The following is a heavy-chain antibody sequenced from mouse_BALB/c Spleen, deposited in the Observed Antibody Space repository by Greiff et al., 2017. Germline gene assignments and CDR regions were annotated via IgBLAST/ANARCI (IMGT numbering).Heavy chain of an antibody. D-gene: IGHD2-1*01. CDR1: GFNIKDTY. J-gene: IGHJ3*01. CDR2: IDPANGNT. Sequence: VQLKESGAELVKPGASVKLSCTASGFNIKDTYMHWVKQRPEQGLEWIGRIDPANGNTKYDPKFQGKATITADTSSNTAYLQLSSLTSEDTAVYYCARNYGNYEAWFAYWGQGTLVTVSA. V-gene: IGHV14-3*02. CDR3: ARNYGNYEAWFAY.